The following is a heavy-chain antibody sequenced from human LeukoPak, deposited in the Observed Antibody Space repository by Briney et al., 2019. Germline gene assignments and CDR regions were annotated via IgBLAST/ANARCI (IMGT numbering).Heavy chain of an antibody. V-gene: IGHV4-34*01. CDR3: ARHGTRYSYDSSGDYYDY. J-gene: IGHJ4*02. CDR2: INNSGST. CDR1: GGSFSGYY. D-gene: IGHD3-22*01. Sequence: SETLSLTCAVYGGSFSGYYWNWLRQLPGKGLEGIGEINNSGSTNYNPSLKSRVTISVDTSKNQFSLKLTSVTAADTAVYYCARHGTRYSYDSSGDYYDYWGQGTLVTVSS.